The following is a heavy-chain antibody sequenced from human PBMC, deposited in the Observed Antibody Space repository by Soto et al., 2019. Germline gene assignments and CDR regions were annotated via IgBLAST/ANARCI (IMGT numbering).Heavy chain of an antibody. J-gene: IGHJ4*02. CDR2: IYYSGST. CDR1: GGSISSGGYY. CDR3: ARVSSTSSVDY. D-gene: IGHD2-2*01. V-gene: IGHV4-31*03. Sequence: SETLSLTCTVSGGSISSGGYYWSWIRQHPGKGLEWIGYIYYSGSTYYNPSLKSRVTISVDTSKNQFSLKLSSVTAVDTAVYYCARVSSTSSVDYWGQGTLVPVSS.